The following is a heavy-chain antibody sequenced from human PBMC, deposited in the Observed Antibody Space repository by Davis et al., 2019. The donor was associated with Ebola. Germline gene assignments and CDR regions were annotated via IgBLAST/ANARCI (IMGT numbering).Heavy chain of an antibody. Sequence: SVTLSCKASGYTFTGYYMHWARQAPGQGLEWMGWINPSGGSTSYAQKFQGRVTMTRDTSTSTAYMELSSLRSEDTAVYYCARDWVDPRALQLWTKYYYYGMDVWGQGTTVTVSS. CDR1: GYTFTGYY. CDR2: INPSGGST. D-gene: IGHD5-18*01. J-gene: IGHJ6*02. CDR3: ARDWVDPRALQLWTKYYYYGMDV. V-gene: IGHV1-46*01.